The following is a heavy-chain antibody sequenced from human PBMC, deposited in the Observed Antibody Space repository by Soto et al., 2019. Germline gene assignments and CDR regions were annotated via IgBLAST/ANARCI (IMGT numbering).Heavy chain of an antibody. CDR1: VVSISSYY. V-gene: IGHV4-59*01. CDR3: ARVGGLTIFRVVTGVSWFEP. Sequence: PSETLSLTCTFSVVSISSYYWSWIRHPPGKGLEWIGYIYYSGSTNYNPSLKSRVTISVDTSKNQFSLKLSSVTAADTAVYYCARVGGLTIFRVVTGVSWFEPWGQGTLVTVSS. D-gene: IGHD3-3*01. CDR2: IYYSGST. J-gene: IGHJ5*02.